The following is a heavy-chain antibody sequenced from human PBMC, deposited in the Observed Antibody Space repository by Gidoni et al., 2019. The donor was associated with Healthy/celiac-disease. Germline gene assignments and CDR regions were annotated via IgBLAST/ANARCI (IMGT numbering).Heavy chain of an antibody. V-gene: IGHV4-4*02. D-gene: IGHD1-26*01. CDR1: GGSISSSNW. Sequence: GLVKPSGTLSLTCAVSGGSISSSNWWSWVRQPPGKGLEWIGKIYHSGSTNYNPSLKSRVTISVDKSKNQFSLKLSSVTAADTAVYYCAGASKWELRGAFDIWGQGTMVTVSS. CDR2: IYHSGST. J-gene: IGHJ3*02. CDR3: AGASKWELRGAFDI.